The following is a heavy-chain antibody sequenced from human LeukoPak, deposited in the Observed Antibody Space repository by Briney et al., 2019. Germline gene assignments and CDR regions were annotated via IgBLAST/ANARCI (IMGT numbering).Heavy chain of an antibody. CDR1: GDSVSSNIAT. Sequence: SQTLSLTFVISGDSVSSNIATWNWIRQSPSRGLEWLGRTYYRSQWYYDYAVSVRSRITINPDTSKNQFSLQLSSVTPEDTAVYFCARERSSWYYLDYWGQEMLVTVSS. V-gene: IGHV6-1*01. CDR3: ARERSSWYYLDY. J-gene: IGHJ4*02. CDR2: TYYRSQWYY. D-gene: IGHD6-13*01.